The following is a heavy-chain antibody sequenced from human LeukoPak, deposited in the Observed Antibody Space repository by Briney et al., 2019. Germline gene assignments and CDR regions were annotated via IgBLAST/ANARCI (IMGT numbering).Heavy chain of an antibody. CDR3: AKIIAAALGNYYYGMDV. J-gene: IGHJ6*02. CDR2: IYSGGST. D-gene: IGHD6-13*01. V-gene: IGHV3-53*01. CDR1: GFTVSSNY. Sequence: PGGSLRLSCAASGFTVSSNYMSWVRQAPGKGLEWVSVIYSGGSTYYADSVKGRFTISRDNSKNTLYLQMNSLRAEDTAVYYCAKIIAAALGNYYYGMDVWGQGTTVTVSS.